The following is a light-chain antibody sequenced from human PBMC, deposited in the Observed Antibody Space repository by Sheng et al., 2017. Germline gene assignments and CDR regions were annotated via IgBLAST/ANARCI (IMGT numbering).Light chain of an antibody. J-gene: IGLJ1*01. CDR3: CSYAGSNNQV. CDR1: SSNIGNNY. Sequence: QSVLTQPPSVSAAPGQKVTISCSGSSSNIGNNYVSWYQHHPGKAPKLIIYEVNKRPAGVPDRFSGSKSGNTASLTVSGLQEEDEADYFCCSYAGSNNQVFGTGTKVTVL. CDR2: EVN. V-gene: IGLV2-8*01.